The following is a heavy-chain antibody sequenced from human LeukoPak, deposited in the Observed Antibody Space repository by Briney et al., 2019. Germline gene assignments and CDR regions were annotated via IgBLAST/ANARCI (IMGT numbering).Heavy chain of an antibody. J-gene: IGHJ4*02. CDR1: GFTFSSYA. D-gene: IGHD1-7*01. Sequence: GGSLRLSCAASGFTFSSYAMSWVRQAPGKGLEWVSAISGSGGSTNYADSVKGRFTISRDNSKNTLYLQMNSLRAEDTAVYYCARVRRGTNLDYWGQGTLVTVSS. CDR3: ARVRRGTNLDY. V-gene: IGHV3-23*01. CDR2: ISGSGGST.